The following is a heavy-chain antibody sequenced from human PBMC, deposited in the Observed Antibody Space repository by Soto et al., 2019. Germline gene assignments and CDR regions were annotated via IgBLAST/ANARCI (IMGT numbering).Heavy chain of an antibody. J-gene: IGHJ3*02. CDR3: ARAWSGNYYDSSGYYYGAFDI. CDR1: VGPISSSNW. CDR2: IYHSGST. V-gene: IGHV4-4*02. Sequence: SETLSLTCAVSVGPISSSNWWSWVRQPPGKGLEWIGEIYHSGSTNYNPSLKSRVTISVDKSKNQFSLKLSSVTAADTAVYYCARAWSGNYYDSSGYYYGAFDIWGQGTMVTVSS. D-gene: IGHD3-22*01.